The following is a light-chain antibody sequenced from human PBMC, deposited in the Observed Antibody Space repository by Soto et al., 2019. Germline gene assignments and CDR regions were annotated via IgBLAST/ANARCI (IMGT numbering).Light chain of an antibody. CDR1: SSDVGTYNL. CDR2: EGT. Sequence: QSALTQPASVSGSPGQSITISCTGTSSDVGTYNLVSWYHQHPGKAPKLMIYEGTKRPSGVSNRFSGSKSGNGASLTISGLQAEDEADYYCCSYAGRGTYVFGTGTKLTVL. V-gene: IGLV2-23*01. J-gene: IGLJ1*01. CDR3: CSYAGRGTYV.